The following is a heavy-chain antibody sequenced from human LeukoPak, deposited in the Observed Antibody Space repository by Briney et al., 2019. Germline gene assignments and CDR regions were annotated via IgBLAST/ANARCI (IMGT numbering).Heavy chain of an antibody. Sequence: SQTLSLPCTVSGGSISSGGYYWSWIRQHPGQGLEWIGYIYYSGSTYYNPSLKSRVTISVDTSKNQFSLKLSSVTAADTAVYYCARGRLESDGMDVWGQGTTVTVSS. J-gene: IGHJ6*02. D-gene: IGHD3-3*01. V-gene: IGHV4-31*03. CDR3: ARGRLESDGMDV. CDR1: GGSISSGGYY. CDR2: IYYSGST.